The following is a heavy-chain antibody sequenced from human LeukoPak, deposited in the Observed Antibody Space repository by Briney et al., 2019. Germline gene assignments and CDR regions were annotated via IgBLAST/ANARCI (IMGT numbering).Heavy chain of an antibody. CDR1: GGTFSSYA. J-gene: IGHJ6*03. CDR3: ARLTAGMDYYYMDV. Sequence: SVRVSCKASGGTFSSYAISWVRQAPGQGLEWMGGIIPIFGTANYAQKFQGRVTITTDESTSTAYMELSSLRSEDTAVYYCARLTAGMDYYYMDVWGKGTTVTVSS. V-gene: IGHV1-69*05. D-gene: IGHD6-19*01. CDR2: IIPIFGTA.